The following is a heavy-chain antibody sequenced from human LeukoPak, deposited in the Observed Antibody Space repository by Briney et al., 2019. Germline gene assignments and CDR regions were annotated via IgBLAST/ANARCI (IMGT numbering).Heavy chain of an antibody. CDR2: IYTRGST. CDR1: GGSISSGSYY. Sequence: ASETLSLTCTVSGGSISSGSYYWSWIRQPAGKGLEWIGRIYTRGSTNFNPSLKSRVTISLDTSKNQFSLKLNSVTAADTAVYYCARAAMDFWSELDAFDIWGQGTMVTVSS. D-gene: IGHD3-3*01. J-gene: IGHJ3*02. CDR3: ARAAMDFWSELDAFDI. V-gene: IGHV4-61*02.